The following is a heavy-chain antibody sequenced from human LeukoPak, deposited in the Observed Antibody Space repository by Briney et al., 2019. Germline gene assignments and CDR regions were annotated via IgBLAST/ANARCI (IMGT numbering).Heavy chain of an antibody. J-gene: IGHJ4*02. CDR1: GGTFSSYA. CDR3: ARDRPLAVAGDR. CDR2: IIPILGIA. V-gene: IGHV1-69*04. D-gene: IGHD6-19*01. Sequence: GSSVKVSCKASGGTFSSYAISWVRQAPGQGLEWMGRIIPILGIANYAQKFQGRVTITADKSTSTAYMELSSLRSEDTAVYYCARDRPLAVAGDRWGQGTLVTVSS.